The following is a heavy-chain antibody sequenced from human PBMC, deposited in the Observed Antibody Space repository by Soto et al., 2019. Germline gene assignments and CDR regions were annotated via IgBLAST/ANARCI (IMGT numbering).Heavy chain of an antibody. CDR3: TRHQDIVVVPAAPDY. D-gene: IGHD2-2*01. CDR1: GFTFSGSA. V-gene: IGHV3-73*01. CDR2: IRSKANSYAT. Sequence: GGSLRLSCAASGFTFSGSAMHWVRQASGKGLEWVGRIRSKANSYATAYAAPVKGRFTISRDDSKNTAYLQMNSLKTEDTAVYYCTRHQDIVVVPAAPDYWGQGTLVTVSS. J-gene: IGHJ4*02.